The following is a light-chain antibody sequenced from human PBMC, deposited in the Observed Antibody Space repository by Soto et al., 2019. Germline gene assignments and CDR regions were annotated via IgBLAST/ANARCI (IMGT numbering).Light chain of an antibody. J-gene: IGLJ2*01. V-gene: IGLV2-23*01. CDR1: SSDVGSYNL. CDR3: CSYAGSSTLV. CDR2: EGS. Sequence: QSALTQPASVSRSPGQSITISCTGTSSDVGSYNLVSWYQQHPGKAPKLMIYEGSKGPSGVSNRFSGSKSGNTASLTISGLQAEDEADYYCCSYAGSSTLVFGGGTQLTVL.